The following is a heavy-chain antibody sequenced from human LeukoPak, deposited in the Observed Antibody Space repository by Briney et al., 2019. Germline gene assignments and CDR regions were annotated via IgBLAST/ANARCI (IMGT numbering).Heavy chain of an antibody. CDR2: INERGTDS. D-gene: IGHD1-1*01. CDR1: GFTFSGHW. V-gene: IGHV3-74*03. J-gene: IGHJ4*02. CDR3: VRDETLWTLDW. Sequence: GGSLRLSCTASGFTFSGHWIHWVRQPPGMGLVWVSRINERGTDSMYAESVKGRFTISRDNAKSPVYLQMNSLRAEDTAVYYCVRDETLWTLDWWGQGTLVSVSS.